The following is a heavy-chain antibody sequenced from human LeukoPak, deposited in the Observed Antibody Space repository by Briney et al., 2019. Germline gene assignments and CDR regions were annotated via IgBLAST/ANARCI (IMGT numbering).Heavy chain of an antibody. CDR3: ARLRSKYWFDP. D-gene: IGHD4-11*01. Sequence: PGGSLRLSCAASGFTFSSYWMSWVRQAPGKGLEWVANIKQDGSEKYYVDSVKGRFTISRDNAKNSLYLQMNSLRADDTAVYYCARLRSKYWFDPWGQGTLVTVSS. CDR1: GFTFSSYW. V-gene: IGHV3-7*02. CDR2: IKQDGSEK. J-gene: IGHJ5*02.